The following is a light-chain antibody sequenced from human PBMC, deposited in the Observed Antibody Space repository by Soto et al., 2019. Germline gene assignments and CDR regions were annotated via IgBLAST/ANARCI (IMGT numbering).Light chain of an antibody. CDR2: GAS. CDR3: QQYGSSPRT. Sequence: EIVLTQFPATLSLSPGERATLSCRASQSVSSYLAWYQQKPGQAPRLLIYGASSRATGIPDRFSGSGSGTDLTLTISRLEPEDFAVYYCQQYGSSPRTFGQGTKVDIK. CDR1: QSVSSY. J-gene: IGKJ2*01. V-gene: IGKV3-20*01.